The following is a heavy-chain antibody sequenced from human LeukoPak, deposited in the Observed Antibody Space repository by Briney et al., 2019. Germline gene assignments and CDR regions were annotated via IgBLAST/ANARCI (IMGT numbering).Heavy chain of an antibody. J-gene: IGHJ6*03. CDR3: ARGRKDYYYYYYMDV. D-gene: IGHD1-14*01. CDR2: IYYSGST. V-gene: IGHV4-39*07. CDR1: GGSISSSSYY. Sequence: SETLSLTCTVSGGSISSSSYYWGWIRQPPGKGLEWIGSIYYSGSTYYNPSLKSRVTISVDTSKNQFSLKLSSVTAADTAVYYCARGRKDYYYYYYMDVWGKGTTVTISS.